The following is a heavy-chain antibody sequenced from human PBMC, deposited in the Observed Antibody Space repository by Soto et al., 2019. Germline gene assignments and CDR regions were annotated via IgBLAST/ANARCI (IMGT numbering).Heavy chain of an antibody. Sequence: SVKVSFKASGGTFSSYAISWVRQAPGQGLEWMGGIIPISDTTNYAQKFQGRVTITADESTSTAYMELSSLRSEDTAVYYCARSQGSSTSLEIYYYYYYGMEVWGQGTTVTVSS. CDR3: ARSQGSSTSLEIYYYYYYGMEV. J-gene: IGHJ6*02. CDR1: GGTFSSYA. D-gene: IGHD2-2*01. V-gene: IGHV1-69*13. CDR2: IIPISDTT.